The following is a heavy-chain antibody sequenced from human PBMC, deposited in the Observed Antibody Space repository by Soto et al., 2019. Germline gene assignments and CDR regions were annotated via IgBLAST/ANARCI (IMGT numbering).Heavy chain of an antibody. D-gene: IGHD6-13*01. CDR3: ARCFGDSGIAAADPPDY. V-gene: IGHV1-2*02. CDR1: GYTFTGYY. Sequence: GASVKVSCKASGYTFTGYYMHWVRQAPGQGLEWMGWINPNSGGTNYAQKFQGRVTMTRDTSISTAYMELSRLRSDDTAVYYCARCFGDSGIAAADPPDYWGQGTLVTVSS. CDR2: INPNSGGT. J-gene: IGHJ4*02.